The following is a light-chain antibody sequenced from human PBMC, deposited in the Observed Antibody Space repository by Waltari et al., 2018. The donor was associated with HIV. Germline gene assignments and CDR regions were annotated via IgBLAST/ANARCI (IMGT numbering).Light chain of an antibody. V-gene: IGLV3-25*03. CDR3: QSADSDNTYNWV. CDR1: DMPNNS. CDR2: KVT. J-gene: IGLJ3*02. Sequence: SPLTQPPSASVSPGQTAQITCSGDDMPNNSVYWSQQKPGQAPVLVMYKVTERPSGIPERFSGSMSGTTVTLTIMGVQPEDEADYYCQSADSDNTYNWVFGGGTKLTVL.